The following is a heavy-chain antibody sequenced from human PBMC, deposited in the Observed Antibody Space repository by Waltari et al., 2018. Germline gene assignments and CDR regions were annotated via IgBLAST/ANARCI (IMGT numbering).Heavy chain of an antibody. D-gene: IGHD2-21*01. J-gene: IGHJ5*01. CDR2: IYGNDDK. CDR1: GFSLTTSGVA. CDR3: AHRVLWRFDS. V-gene: IGHV2-5*01. Sequence: QITLKESGPTLVKPTQTLTLTCAFSGFSLTTSGVAVGWIRQPPGKALGWLALIYGNDDKRYSPSLKTRPTNTRDTSKNQVVLTMTNMDPVDTATYYCAHRVLWRFDSWGQGTLVTVSS.